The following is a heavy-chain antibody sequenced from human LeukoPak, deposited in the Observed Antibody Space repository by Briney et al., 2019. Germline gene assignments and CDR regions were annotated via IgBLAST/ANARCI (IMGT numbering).Heavy chain of an antibody. CDR3: ARQSIRGYEYYMDV. CDR1: GYSISSGYY. J-gene: IGHJ6*03. V-gene: IGHV4-38-2*01. CDR2: IYHSGST. D-gene: IGHD5-18*01. Sequence: SETLSLTCAVSGYSISSGYYWGWIRQPPGKGLEWLGSIYHSGSTYYNPSLKSRVTISVDTSKNQFSLKLSSVTAADTAVYYCARQSIRGYEYYMDVWGKGTTVTVSS.